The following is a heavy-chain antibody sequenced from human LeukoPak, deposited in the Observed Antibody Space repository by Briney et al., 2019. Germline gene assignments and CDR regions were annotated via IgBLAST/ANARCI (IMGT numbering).Heavy chain of an antibody. Sequence: ASVKVSCKASGYTFTSYYMHWVRQAPGQGLGWMGIINPSGGSTSYAQKFQGRVTMTRDMSTSTVYMELSSLRSEDTAVYYCGRDGRSSSSCDHWGQGTLVTVSS. CDR1: GYTFTSYY. J-gene: IGHJ4*02. V-gene: IGHV1-46*01. D-gene: IGHD6-13*01. CDR2: INPSGGST. CDR3: GRDGRSSSSCDH.